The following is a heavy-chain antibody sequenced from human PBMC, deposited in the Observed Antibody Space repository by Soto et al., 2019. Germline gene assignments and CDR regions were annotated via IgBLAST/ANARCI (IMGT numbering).Heavy chain of an antibody. V-gene: IGHV4-59*02. CDR2: IFYNGST. D-gene: IGHD1-1*01. CDR3: ARVQLVHNVIDY. CDR1: GDSVSTCC. J-gene: IGHJ4*02. Sequence: PSETLSLTCTVSGDSVSTCCWNWIRQRPGKGLQRMGYIFYNGSTAYNHTLKSRVTMSLDMSKNQISLKLTSVTAADTAGYYCARVQLVHNVIDYWGQGTLVTVSS.